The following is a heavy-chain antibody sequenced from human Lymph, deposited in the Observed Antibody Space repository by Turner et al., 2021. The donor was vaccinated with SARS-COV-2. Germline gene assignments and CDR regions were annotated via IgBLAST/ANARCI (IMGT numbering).Heavy chain of an antibody. CDR2: ISYDGSNK. J-gene: IGHJ4*02. CDR3: ARDSSGSGTLDY. D-gene: IGHD3-10*01. Sequence: QVQLVESGGGVVQPGRSLKVSCAASGFTFNNYPMHWVRQAPGKGLEWVAVISYDGSNKYYADSVKGRFTISRDNSKNTLYLQMNSLRAEDTAVYYCARDSSGSGTLDYWGQGTLVTVSS. V-gene: IGHV3-30-3*01. CDR1: GFTFNNYP.